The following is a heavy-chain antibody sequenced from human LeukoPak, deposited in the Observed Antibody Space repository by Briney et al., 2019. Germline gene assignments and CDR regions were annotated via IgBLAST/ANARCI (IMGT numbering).Heavy chain of an antibody. CDR2: ISGSGGST. Sequence: GGSLRLSCAASGFTFSSYAMSWVRQAPGKGLEWVSAISGSGGSTYYADSVKGRFTISKDKSKNTLYLQMDNLRAEDTGVYFCARLPTFYYDSSGYHYDYWGQGTLVTVSS. CDR1: GFTFSSYA. D-gene: IGHD3-22*01. J-gene: IGHJ4*02. CDR3: ARLPTFYYDSSGYHYDY. V-gene: IGHV3-23*01.